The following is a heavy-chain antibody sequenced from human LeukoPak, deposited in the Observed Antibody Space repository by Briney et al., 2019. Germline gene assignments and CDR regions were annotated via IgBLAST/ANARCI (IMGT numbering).Heavy chain of an antibody. D-gene: IGHD2-2*01. V-gene: IGHV4-38-2*02. CDR1: GFSLSSGFY. CDR3: ARDIVVVPADRGDWLDP. Sequence: SSGTPSPTCTVSGFSLSSGFYWGWVRQPPREGLGGVWGIYHSGSTYYNPSLKSRVTISVDTSKNQFSLKLSSVTAADTAVYYCARDIVVVPADRGDWLDPWGQGTLVTVSS. CDR2: IYHSGST. J-gene: IGHJ5*02.